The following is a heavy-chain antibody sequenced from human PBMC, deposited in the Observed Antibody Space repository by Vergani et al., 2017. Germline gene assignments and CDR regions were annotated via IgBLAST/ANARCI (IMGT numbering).Heavy chain of an antibody. CDR2: SYYSGST. V-gene: IGHV4-59*01. CDR3: SRNPYCVGDCYSDAFDI. J-gene: IGHJ3*02. Sequence: QVQLQESGPGLVKPSETLSLTCTVSGGSISSYYWSWIRQPPGKGLGWIWYSYYSGSTNYNPSLKSQVTISVDTSKNQFSLKLSSVTAADTAVYDCSRNPYCVGDCYSDAFDIWGQGTMVTVSS. D-gene: IGHD2-21*02. CDR1: GGSISSYY.